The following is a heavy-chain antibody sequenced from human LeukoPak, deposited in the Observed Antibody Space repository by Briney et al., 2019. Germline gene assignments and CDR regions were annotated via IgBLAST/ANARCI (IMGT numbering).Heavy chain of an antibody. CDR1: RFIFSTYW. J-gene: IGHJ4*02. Sequence: GGSLRLTCEASRFIFSTYWMTWVRQAPGKGLEWVANIKHDGSEKYYVDSVKGRFTISRDNAKNSLFLQMNSLRAEDTAVYYCTRIYCSGGICSYFDYWGQGTLVTVSS. CDR2: IKHDGSEK. D-gene: IGHD2-15*01. CDR3: TRIYCSGGICSYFDY. V-gene: IGHV3-7*01.